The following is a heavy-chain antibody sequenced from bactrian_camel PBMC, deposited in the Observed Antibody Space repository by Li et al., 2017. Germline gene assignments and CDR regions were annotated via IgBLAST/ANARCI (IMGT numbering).Heavy chain of an antibody. CDR3: VADRGFRAYCYTPSDFDF. D-gene: IGHD2*01. CDR2: IDTGDGST. CDR1: GYTVDPMC. V-gene: IGHV3S63*01. J-gene: IGHJ6*01. Sequence: LVESGGGSVQAGGTLRLSCVVSGYTVDPMCLAWFRQGPGKEREGVAAIDTGDGSTYYLNSVEGRFTISHDNAKNTVYLQMNSLKSEDSGMYYCVADRGFRAYCYTPSDFDFWGQGTQVTVS.